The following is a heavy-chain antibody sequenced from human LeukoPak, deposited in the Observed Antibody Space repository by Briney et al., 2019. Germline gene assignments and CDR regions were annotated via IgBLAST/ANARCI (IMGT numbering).Heavy chain of an antibody. CDR1: GGSFSGYY. Sequence: SETLSLTCAVYGGSFSGYYWSWIRQPPGKGLEWIEEINHSGSTNYNPSLKSRVTISVDTSKNQFSLKLSSVTAADTAVYYCARERGIAALNYFDYWGQGTLVTVSS. V-gene: IGHV4-34*01. J-gene: IGHJ4*02. CDR3: ARERGIAALNYFDY. D-gene: IGHD6-6*01. CDR2: INHSGST.